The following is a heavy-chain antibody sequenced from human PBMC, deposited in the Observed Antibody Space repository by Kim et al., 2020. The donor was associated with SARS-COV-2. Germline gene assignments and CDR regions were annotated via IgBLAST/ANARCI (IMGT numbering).Heavy chain of an antibody. Sequence: ASVKVSCKASGYTFTSYGISWVRQAPGQGLEWMGWISAYNGNTNYAQKLQGRVTMTTDTSTSTAYMELRSLRSDDTAVYYCARDEQLPLYYYYYGMDVWGQGTTVTVSS. CDR1: GYTFTSYG. J-gene: IGHJ6*02. CDR3: ARDEQLPLYYYYYGMDV. D-gene: IGHD6-13*01. V-gene: IGHV1-18*01. CDR2: ISAYNGNT.